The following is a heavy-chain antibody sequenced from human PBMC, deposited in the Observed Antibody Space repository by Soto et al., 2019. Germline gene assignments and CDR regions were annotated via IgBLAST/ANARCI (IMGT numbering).Heavy chain of an antibody. CDR3: AAHQLDTRFDP. D-gene: IGHD6-13*01. Sequence: QVQLQESGPGLVKPSETLSLTCTVSGGSVSSGSYYWSWIRQPPGKELEWIGYTYYSGSTNYNPSLKRRVTISVDTSKNQFSLKLSSVTAADTAVYYCAAHQLDTRFDPWGQGNLVTVSS. V-gene: IGHV4-61*01. CDR2: TYYSGST. CDR1: GGSVSSGSYY. J-gene: IGHJ5*02.